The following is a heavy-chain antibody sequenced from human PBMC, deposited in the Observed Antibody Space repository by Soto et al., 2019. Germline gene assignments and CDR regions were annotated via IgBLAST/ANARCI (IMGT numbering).Heavy chain of an antibody. CDR3: ARSGYSRNRYYFDY. CDR2: MNPNSGNT. CDR1: GYTFTSYD. V-gene: IGHV1-8*01. Sequence: ASVKVSCKASGYTFTSYDINWARQATGQGLEWMGWMNPNSGNTGYAQKFQGRVTMTRNTSISTAYMELSSLRSEDTAVYYCARSGYSRNRYYFDYWGQGTLVTVSS. J-gene: IGHJ4*02. D-gene: IGHD6-13*01.